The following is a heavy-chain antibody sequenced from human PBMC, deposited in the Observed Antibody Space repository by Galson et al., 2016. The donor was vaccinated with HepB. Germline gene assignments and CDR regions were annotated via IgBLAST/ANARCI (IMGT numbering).Heavy chain of an antibody. V-gene: IGHV4-39*01. CDR3: ARRGVSRTVLMWFGASYYFDY. D-gene: IGHD3-10*01. CDR2: IYHSGST. CDR1: GGSISSSGSY. J-gene: IGHJ4*02. Sequence: LSLTCTVSGGSISSSGSYWGWIRRPPGKGLEWVGNIYHSGSTFYNPSLKSRVTISVDTSKNQFFLKLSSVTAADTAVYYCARRGVSRTVLMWFGASYYFDYWGQGTLVTVSS.